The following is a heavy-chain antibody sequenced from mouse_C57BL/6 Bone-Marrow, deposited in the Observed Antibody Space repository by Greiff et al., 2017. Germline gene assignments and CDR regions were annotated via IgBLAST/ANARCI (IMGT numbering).Heavy chain of an antibody. CDR3: ARGTGLRRAWFAY. Sequence: EVQLQQSGPELVKPGASVKISCKASGYTFTDYYMNWVKQSHGKSLEWIGDINPNNGGTSYNQKFKGKATLTVDKSSSTAYMELRSLTSEDSAVYYCARGTGLRRAWFAYWGQGTLVTVSA. CDR1: GYTFTDYY. V-gene: IGHV1-26*01. D-gene: IGHD2-4*01. J-gene: IGHJ3*01. CDR2: INPNNGGT.